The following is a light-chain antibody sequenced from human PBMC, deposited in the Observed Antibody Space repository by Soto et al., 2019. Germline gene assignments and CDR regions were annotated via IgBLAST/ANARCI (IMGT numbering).Light chain of an antibody. CDR1: QSITNS. CDR3: QQRSNWPSVT. J-gene: IGKJ4*01. V-gene: IGKV3-11*01. CDR2: DAS. Sequence: ESVLTQSPATLSLSPGDRATLSCRASQSITNSLAWYRHQPGQPPRLLIYDASKRATGIPARFIGSGSGTHFTLTISSLEPEDFGLYYCQQRSNWPSVTFGGRSKVDI.